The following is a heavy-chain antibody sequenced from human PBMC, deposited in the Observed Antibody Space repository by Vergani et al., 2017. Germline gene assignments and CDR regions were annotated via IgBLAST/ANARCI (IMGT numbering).Heavy chain of an antibody. V-gene: IGHV3-23*01. CDR1: GFTFSSHA. CDR2: IKNTDDTT. Sequence: EVQLLESGGGLVQPGGSLRLSCVASGFTFSSHAMSWVRQGPGQGLEWVSSIKNTDDTTHYADSVKGRFTISRDNSKNTLYLQMNSLRAEDTAVYYCGGVSENYNWGQGTLVIVSS. CDR3: GGVSENYN. J-gene: IGHJ4*02. D-gene: IGHD1-7*01.